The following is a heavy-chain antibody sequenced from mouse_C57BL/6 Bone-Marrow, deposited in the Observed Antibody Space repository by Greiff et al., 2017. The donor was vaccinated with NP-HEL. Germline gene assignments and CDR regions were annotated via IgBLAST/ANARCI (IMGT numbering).Heavy chain of an antibody. CDR3: APYYYGSSHAMDY. V-gene: IGHV1-55*01. J-gene: IGHJ4*01. D-gene: IGHD1-1*01. Sequence: QVQLKQPGAELVKPGASVKMSCKASGYTFTSYWITWVKQRPGQGLEWIGDIYPGSGSTNYNEKFKSKATLTVDTSSSTAYMQLSSLTSEDSAVYYCAPYYYGSSHAMDYWGQGTSVTVSS. CDR2: IYPGSGST. CDR1: GYTFTSYW.